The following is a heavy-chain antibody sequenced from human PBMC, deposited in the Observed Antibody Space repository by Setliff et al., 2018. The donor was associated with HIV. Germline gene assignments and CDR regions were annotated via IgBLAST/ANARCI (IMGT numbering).Heavy chain of an antibody. CDR3: ARQGAQQELTPFYSYGMDV. Sequence: SETLSLTCAVYGGSFSGYYWSWIRQPPGKGLEWIGEINHSGSTNCNPSLKSRVTISVDTSKNQFSLKLSSVTAADTAVYYCARQGAQQELTPFYSYGMDVWGQGTTVTVSS. CDR2: INHSGST. J-gene: IGHJ6*02. CDR1: GGSFSGYY. D-gene: IGHD3-16*01. V-gene: IGHV4-34*01.